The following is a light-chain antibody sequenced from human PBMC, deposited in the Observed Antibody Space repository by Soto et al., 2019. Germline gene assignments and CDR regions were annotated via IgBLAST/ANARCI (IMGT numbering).Light chain of an antibody. CDR3: QQLISYPLN. Sequence: DIHLTQSPSFLSASLGDRVTITRRASQAISNYLAWYQQRPGKAPKVLISAASTLQSGVPSRFSGSGSATEFTLTIRSMQTEDCANYYCQQLISYPLNFGGGTKVDIK. V-gene: IGKV1-9*01. CDR2: AAS. CDR1: QAISNY. J-gene: IGKJ4*01.